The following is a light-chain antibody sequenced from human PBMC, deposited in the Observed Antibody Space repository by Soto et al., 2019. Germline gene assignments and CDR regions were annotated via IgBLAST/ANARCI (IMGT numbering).Light chain of an antibody. CDR2: QDS. Sequence: SYELTQPPSVSVSPGQTASITCSGDNLGDKYVCWYQQKPGQSPVMVIYQDSERPSGIPERFSGSNSGDAATLTISGTQAVDGAYFYWPGLPSSPPVVFGGGTQLPVL. J-gene: IGLJ2*01. V-gene: IGLV3-1*01. CDR1: NLGDKY. CDR3: PGLPSSPPVV.